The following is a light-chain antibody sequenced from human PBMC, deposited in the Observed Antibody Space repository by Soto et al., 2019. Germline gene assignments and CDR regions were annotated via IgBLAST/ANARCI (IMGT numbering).Light chain of an antibody. CDR2: DAS. CDR1: QSVSSH. V-gene: IGKV3-11*01. CDR3: QQGGNWPLT. J-gene: IGKJ5*01. Sequence: EIVLTQSPATLSLSPGERATVSCRASQSVSSHLAWYQQQRGQAPRLLIYDASSRASGIPARFSGSGSGTDFPLTISSLEHEDFAVYYCQQGGNWPLTFGQGTRLEIK.